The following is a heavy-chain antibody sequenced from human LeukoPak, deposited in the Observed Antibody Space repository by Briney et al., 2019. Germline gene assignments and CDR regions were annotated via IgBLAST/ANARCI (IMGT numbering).Heavy chain of an antibody. J-gene: IGHJ6*02. CDR1: GGSISSYY. CDR2: IYTDGST. D-gene: IGHD3-3*01. CDR3: ARDGEGYYYYGMDV. Sequence: SETLSLTCTVSGGSISSYYWTWIRQPAGKGLEWIGRIYTDGSTNFNPSLKSRVTMSVDTSKNQFSLKPNSVTAADTAVYYCARDGEGYYYYGMDVWGQGTTVTVSS. V-gene: IGHV4-4*07.